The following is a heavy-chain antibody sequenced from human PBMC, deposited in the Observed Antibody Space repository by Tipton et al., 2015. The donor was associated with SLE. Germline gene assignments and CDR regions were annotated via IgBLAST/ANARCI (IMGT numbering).Heavy chain of an antibody. CDR1: GVSISSDGFY. D-gene: IGHD6-13*01. CDR2: INYSGST. Sequence: TLSLTCTVSGVSISSDGFYWSWIRRPPGKALEWIAYINYSGSTNYNPSLKSRVTMSVDTSKNQFSLKLSSVTAADTAVYYCARRRGSSWYEDYFDYWGQGTLVTVSS. CDR3: ARRRGSSWYEDYFDY. V-gene: IGHV4-61*08. J-gene: IGHJ4*02.